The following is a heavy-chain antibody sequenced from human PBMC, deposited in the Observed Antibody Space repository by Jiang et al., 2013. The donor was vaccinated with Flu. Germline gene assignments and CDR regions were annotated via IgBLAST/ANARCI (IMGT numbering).Heavy chain of an antibody. CDR3: AKPLGVMHFDY. CDR2: ISGSGGVT. J-gene: IGHJ4*02. Sequence: GLVQPGGSLRLSCAASGFTFSAYAMTWVRQAPGKGLEWVAAISGSGGVTYYADSVKGRFTISTDNSKDTLYLQMNSLRAEDTAVYYCAKPLGVMHFDYWGQGTLVTVSS. V-gene: IGHV3-23*01. D-gene: IGHD2-21*01. CDR1: GFTFSAYA.